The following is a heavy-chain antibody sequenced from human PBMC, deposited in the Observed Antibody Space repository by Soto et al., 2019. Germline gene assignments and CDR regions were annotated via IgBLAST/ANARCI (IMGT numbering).Heavy chain of an antibody. Sequence: SETLSLTCAVYGGSFSGYYWSWIRQPPGKGLEWIGEINHSGSTNYNPSLKSRVTISVDTSKNQFSLKLSSVTAADTAVYYCASGIAARHPPAWFDPWGLGTLVTVSS. J-gene: IGHJ5*02. D-gene: IGHD6-6*01. CDR2: INHSGST. CDR3: ASGIAARHPPAWFDP. V-gene: IGHV4-34*01. CDR1: GGSFSGYY.